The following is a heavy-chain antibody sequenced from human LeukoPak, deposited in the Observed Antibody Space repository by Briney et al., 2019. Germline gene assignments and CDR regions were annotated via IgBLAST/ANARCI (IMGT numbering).Heavy chain of an antibody. V-gene: IGHV1-8*01. J-gene: IGHJ6*02. CDR2: MNTKSGNA. CDR3: ARSPYYYYGMDV. Sequence: ASVKVACKASGYTFTSYYIKWVRHTSGQGLDWLGWMNTKSGNAGYAQKFRGRVTMTRNTSISTAYMELSSLRSEEPAVYYCARSPYYYYGMDVWGQGTTVTVSS. CDR1: GYTFTSYY.